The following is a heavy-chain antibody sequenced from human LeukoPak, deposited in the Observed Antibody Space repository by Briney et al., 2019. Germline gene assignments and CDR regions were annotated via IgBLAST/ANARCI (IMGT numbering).Heavy chain of an antibody. CDR2: ILYSGST. V-gene: IGHV4-39*07. Sequence: PSETLSLTCTVSGGSISSSMYYWGWIRQPPGRGLEWIGNILYSGSTNYNPSLKSRVTISVDTSKNQFSLELSSVTAADTAVYYCARGSVKRWLQLFDYWGQGTLVTVSS. D-gene: IGHD5-24*01. CDR1: GGSISSSMYY. CDR3: ARGSVKRWLQLFDY. J-gene: IGHJ4*02.